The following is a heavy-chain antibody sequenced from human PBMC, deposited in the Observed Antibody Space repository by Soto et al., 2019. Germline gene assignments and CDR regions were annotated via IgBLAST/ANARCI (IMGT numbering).Heavy chain of an antibody. Sequence: PSETLSLTCAFSLGSISSGDYFCSWVRQPPWKALEWLGYISKTGSTSYSPSLKSRLSIALDASVNQFSLRLTSLTAADTAVYYCAREKMFCVHTTGDSLHGLEAWGQGTTV. CDR3: AREKMFCVHTTGDSLHGLEA. CDR1: LGSISSGDYF. D-gene: IGHD3-10*02. V-gene: IGHV4-30-4*08. CDR2: ISKTGST. J-gene: IGHJ6*01.